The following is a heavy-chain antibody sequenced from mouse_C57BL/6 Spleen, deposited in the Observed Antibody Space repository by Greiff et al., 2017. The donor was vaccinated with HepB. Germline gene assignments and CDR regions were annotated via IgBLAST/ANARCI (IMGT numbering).Heavy chain of an antibody. D-gene: IGHD2-5*01. V-gene: IGHV1-18*01. CDR2: INPNNGGT. CDR1: GYTFTDYN. Sequence: EVQLQQSGPELVKPGASVKIPCKASGYTFTDYNMDWVKQSHGKSLEWIGDINPNNGGTIYNQKFKGKATLTVDKSSSTAYMELRSLTSEDTAVYYCERGAYSNYVGWFAYWGQGTLVTVSA. J-gene: IGHJ3*01. CDR3: ERGAYSNYVGWFAY.